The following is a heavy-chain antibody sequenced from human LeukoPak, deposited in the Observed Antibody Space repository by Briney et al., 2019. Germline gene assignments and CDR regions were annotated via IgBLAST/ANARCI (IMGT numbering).Heavy chain of an antibody. V-gene: IGHV3-11*01. CDR3: ARVRRYSSSGDDP. Sequence: GGSLRLSCAASGFTFSDCYMSWIRQAPGKGLEWVSYISSSGSTIYYADSVKGRFTISRDNAKNSLYLQMNSLRAEDTAVYYCARVRRYSSSGDDPWGQGTLVTVSS. D-gene: IGHD6-13*01. J-gene: IGHJ5*02. CDR2: ISSSGSTI. CDR1: GFTFSDCY.